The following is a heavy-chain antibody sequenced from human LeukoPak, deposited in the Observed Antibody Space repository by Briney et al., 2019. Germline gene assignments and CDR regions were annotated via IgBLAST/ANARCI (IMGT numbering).Heavy chain of an antibody. CDR1: GFTFSTYS. Sequence: GGSLRLSCAASGFTFSTYSMNWVRQAPGKGLEWISYITDDSTTMYYADSVKGRFTISRDNAKNTLYLQMNSLRAEDTAMYYCARDQSRNTNAFDIWGQGTVVTVSS. J-gene: IGHJ3*02. D-gene: IGHD1/OR15-1a*01. CDR2: ITDDSTTM. CDR3: ARDQSRNTNAFDI. V-gene: IGHV3-48*04.